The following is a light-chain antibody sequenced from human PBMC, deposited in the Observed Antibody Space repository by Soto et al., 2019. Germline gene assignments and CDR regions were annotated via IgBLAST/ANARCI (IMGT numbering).Light chain of an antibody. CDR3: QQYGSSPLT. V-gene: IGKV3-20*01. Sequence: EFVLTQSPGTLSLSPGERATLSCRASQTVRNNYLAWYQQKPGQAPRLLIYDASSRATGIPDRFIGSGSGTDFTLTISRMEPEDFAVFYCQQYGSSPLTFGGGTKVDIK. CDR1: QTVRNNY. J-gene: IGKJ4*01. CDR2: DAS.